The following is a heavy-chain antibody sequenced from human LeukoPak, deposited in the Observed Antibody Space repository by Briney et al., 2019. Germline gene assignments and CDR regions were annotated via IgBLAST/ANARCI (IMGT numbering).Heavy chain of an antibody. Sequence: ESGPTLVKPTQNLTLTCTFSGFSLSTSGVGVSWIRQPPGKALEWLALIYWNDDKRYSPSLKSRLTITKDTSKNQVVLTMTNMDPVDTATYYCAQTYYDSWSGYDAFDIWGQGTMVTVSS. CDR3: AQTYYDSWSGYDAFDI. CDR2: IYWNDDK. D-gene: IGHD3-3*01. CDR1: GFSLSTSGVG. V-gene: IGHV2-5*01. J-gene: IGHJ3*02.